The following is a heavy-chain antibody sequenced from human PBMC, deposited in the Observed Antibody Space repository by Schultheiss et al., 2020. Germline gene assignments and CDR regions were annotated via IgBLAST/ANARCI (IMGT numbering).Heavy chain of an antibody. J-gene: IGHJ6*02. CDR2: IYTSGST. CDR1: GGSISSYY. Sequence: SETLSLTCTVSGGSISSYYWSWIRQPAGKGLEWIGRIYTSGSTNYNPSLKSRVTISVDTSKNQFSLKLSSVTAADTAVYYCARGVETYYDFWSGSQRYYYYGMDVWGQGTTVTVSS. V-gene: IGHV4-4*07. CDR3: ARGVETYYDFWSGSQRYYYYGMDV. D-gene: IGHD3-3*01.